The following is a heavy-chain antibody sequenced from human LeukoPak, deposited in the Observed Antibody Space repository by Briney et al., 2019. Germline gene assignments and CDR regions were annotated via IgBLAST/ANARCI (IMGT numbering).Heavy chain of an antibody. Sequence: GGSLRLSCAASGFTFSSYAMSWVRQAPGKGLEWVSAISGSGGSTYYADSVKGRFTISRDNSKNTLYLQMNSLRAEDTAVYYCAREGVGATSSYYFDYWGQGTLVTVSS. V-gene: IGHV3-23*01. D-gene: IGHD1-26*01. CDR1: GFTFSSYA. CDR3: AREGVGATSSYYFDY. J-gene: IGHJ4*02. CDR2: ISGSGGST.